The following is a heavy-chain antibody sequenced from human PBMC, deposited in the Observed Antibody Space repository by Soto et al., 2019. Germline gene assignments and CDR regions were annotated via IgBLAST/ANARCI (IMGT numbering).Heavy chain of an antibody. Sequence: QVQLVQSGAEVKKPGASVKVSCKASGYTFSSYYMHWVRQAPGQGYEWMGIINPSGGGTTYAQKFQGRVTLTRDTSTSTVYMELSSLRSEDTAVYYCARYEYNGYYVDFWGQGTLVTVSS. V-gene: IGHV1-46*01. J-gene: IGHJ4*02. CDR2: INPSGGGT. D-gene: IGHD3-16*01. CDR3: ARYEYNGYYVDF. CDR1: GYTFSSYY.